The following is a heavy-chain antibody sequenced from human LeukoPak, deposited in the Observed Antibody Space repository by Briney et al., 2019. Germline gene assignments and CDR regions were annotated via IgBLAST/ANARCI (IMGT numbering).Heavy chain of an antibody. CDR3: ARGPVVAATPTSGMDV. Sequence: GSLRLSCAASGFTFSSYAMHWVRQAPGKGLEWVAVISYDGSNKYYADSVKGRFTISRDNSKNTLYLQMNSLRAEDTAVYYCARGPVVAATPTSGMDVWGQGTTVTVSS. D-gene: IGHD2-15*01. CDR1: GFTFSSYA. V-gene: IGHV3-30-3*01. J-gene: IGHJ6*02. CDR2: ISYDGSNK.